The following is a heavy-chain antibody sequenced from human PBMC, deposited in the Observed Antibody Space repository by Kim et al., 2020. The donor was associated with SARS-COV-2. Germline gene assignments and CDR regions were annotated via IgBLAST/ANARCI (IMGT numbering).Heavy chain of an antibody. V-gene: IGHV7-4-1*02. J-gene: IGHJ6*01. CDR2: INTNTGNT. D-gene: IGHD3-10*01. CDR3: AREGALELVYGMDV. CDR1: GYTFTSYG. Sequence: ASVKVSCKAFGYTFTSYGMTWVRQAPGQGLEWMGWINTNTGNTTYAQSFQGRVVFSLDTSVSTAYMQISSLRAEDTAVYYCAREGALELVYGMDVGGEGT.